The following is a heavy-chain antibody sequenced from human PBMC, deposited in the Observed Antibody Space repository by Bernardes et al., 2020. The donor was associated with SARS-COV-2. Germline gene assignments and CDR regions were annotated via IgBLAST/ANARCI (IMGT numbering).Heavy chain of an antibody. J-gene: IGHJ4*02. D-gene: IGHD3-16*01. CDR1: GYSFSSYG. CDR3: ARESTPGLRAIGY. V-gene: IGHV1-18*01. Sequence: ASVKVSCKASGYSFSSYGIIWVRQAPGQGLEWMGWTSAYNGNIEYAQKFQGRVTMTTDTSANTGYMDLRSLRSDDTAVYYCARESTPGLRAIGYWGQGTLVTVSS. CDR2: TSAYNGNI.